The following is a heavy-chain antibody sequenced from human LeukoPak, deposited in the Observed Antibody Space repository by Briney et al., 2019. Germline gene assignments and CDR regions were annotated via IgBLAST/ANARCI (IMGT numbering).Heavy chain of an antibody. Sequence: SETLSLTCAVYGGSFSGYYWSWIRQPPGKGLEWIGEINHSGSTNYNPSLKSRVTISVDTSKNQLSLKLSSVTDADTAVYYCARGRYCSSTSCYLSYGMDVWGKGTTVTVSS. D-gene: IGHD2-2*01. J-gene: IGHJ6*04. V-gene: IGHV4-34*01. CDR1: GGSFSGYY. CDR2: INHSGST. CDR3: ARGRYCSSTSCYLSYGMDV.